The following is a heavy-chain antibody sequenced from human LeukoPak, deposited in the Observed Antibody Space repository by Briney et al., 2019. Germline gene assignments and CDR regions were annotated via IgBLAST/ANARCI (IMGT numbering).Heavy chain of an antibody. CDR2: ISPYNGNA. CDR3: ARGWLQPYWYFDL. V-gene: IGHV1-18*01. Sequence: ASVKVSCKTSGYTFTNHAISWVRQAPGQGLEWMGSISPYNGNADYAQKLQGRVTMTTDTSTTTGYMELRGLRSDDTAIYYCARGWLQPYWYFDLWGRGTLVTVSS. CDR1: GYTFTNHA. D-gene: IGHD5-24*01. J-gene: IGHJ2*01.